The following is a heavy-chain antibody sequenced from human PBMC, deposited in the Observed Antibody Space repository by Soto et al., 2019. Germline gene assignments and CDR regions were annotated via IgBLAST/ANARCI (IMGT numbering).Heavy chain of an antibody. D-gene: IGHD1-1*01. J-gene: IGHJ3*02. V-gene: IGHV4-34*01. CDR1: GGFVSSGSYY. CDR3: ARVERGTATTVVDAFDI. Sequence: QVQLQQWGAGLLKPSETLSLTCAVYGGFVSSGSYYWSWIRQPPGKVLEWIGEMSHSGGTHFNPSLQSRVPISVDTSKNQFSLKMSSVTAADTALYYCARVERGTATTVVDAFDIWGPGTMGSVSS. CDR2: MSHSGGT.